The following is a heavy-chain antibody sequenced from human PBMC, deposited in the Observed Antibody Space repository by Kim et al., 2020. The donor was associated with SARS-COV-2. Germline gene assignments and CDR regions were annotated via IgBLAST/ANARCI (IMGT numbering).Heavy chain of an antibody. J-gene: IGHJ3*01. CDR3: AKERGKSTVLDAFDV. V-gene: IGHV3-48*02. CDR1: GFTFTDHS. Sequence: GGSLRLSCAASGFTFTDHSFNWVRQAPGGRPQWVAYISKSGFTTHYSDSVEGRFSISRDDVKQSVDLHMDGLRDEDTGLYYCAKERGKSTVLDAFDVWGRGTMVTVSS. D-gene: IGHD6-13*01. CDR2: ISKSGFTT.